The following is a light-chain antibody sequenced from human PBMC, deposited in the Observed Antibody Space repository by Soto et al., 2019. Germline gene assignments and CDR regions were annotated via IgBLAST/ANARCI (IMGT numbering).Light chain of an antibody. V-gene: IGKV3-11*01. CDR1: QSVSSY. Sequence: EIVLTQSPATLSLSPGERATISCRASQSVSSYLAWYQQKRGQAPRLLIYDASNRATGIPARFSGSGSGTDFTLTISSLEPEDFAVYYCEQRSNCPPATFGGGTKVEIK. CDR2: DAS. J-gene: IGKJ4*01. CDR3: EQRSNCPPAT.